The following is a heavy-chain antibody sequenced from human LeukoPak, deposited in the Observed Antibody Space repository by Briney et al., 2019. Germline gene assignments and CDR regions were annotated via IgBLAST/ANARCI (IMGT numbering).Heavy chain of an antibody. J-gene: IGHJ3*02. Sequence: GGSLRLSCAAFGFAFISSEMNWVRQAPGKGLEWVSHINSGGTTMYNADAVKGRFTISRDNAKNSLYLQMNSLRAEDTAVYYCARESQSAYYFDSSGYEDAFDIWGQGTMVTVSS. CDR1: GFAFISSE. CDR2: INSGGTTM. V-gene: IGHV3-48*03. CDR3: ARESQSAYYFDSSGYEDAFDI. D-gene: IGHD3-22*01.